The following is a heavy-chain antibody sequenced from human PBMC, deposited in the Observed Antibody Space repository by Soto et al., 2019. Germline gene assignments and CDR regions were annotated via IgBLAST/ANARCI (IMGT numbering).Heavy chain of an antibody. CDR1: GYTFTAYY. D-gene: IGHD3-10*02. Sequence: QVQLVQSGAEVKEPGDSVRVSCEASGYTFTAYYIHWVRRAPGQGLEWMGWINPKFGDTTYAQDFQGRVSMTRDMYISTVYMALSRLTSDDTAIYYCARNMDYYYGRGSGNGHGVWGQGTTVTVFS. CDR2: INPKFGDT. V-gene: IGHV1-2*02. CDR3: ARNMDYYYGRGSGNGHGV. J-gene: IGHJ6*02.